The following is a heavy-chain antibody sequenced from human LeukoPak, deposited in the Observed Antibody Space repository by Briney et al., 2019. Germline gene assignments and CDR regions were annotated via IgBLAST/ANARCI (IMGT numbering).Heavy chain of an antibody. D-gene: IGHD2-15*01. J-gene: IGHJ3*02. Sequence: SETLSLTCTVSGASIRSGDYYWSWIRQPPGKGLEWIGYIYDSGSTYYNPSLKSRITISVDTSENRFSLKLSSVTATDTAVYYCARDCSGGSCYGVFNIWGKGKMVTVS. CDR3: ARDCSGGSCYGVFNI. V-gene: IGHV4-30-4*01. CDR1: GASIRSGDYY. CDR2: IYDSGST.